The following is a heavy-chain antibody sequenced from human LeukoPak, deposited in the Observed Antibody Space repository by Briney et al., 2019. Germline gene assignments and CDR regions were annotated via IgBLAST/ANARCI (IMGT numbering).Heavy chain of an antibody. Sequence: GESLKISCQGSGYSFSTYWIGWVRQVPGKGLEWMGFIYPSDSDTKYSPSFQGQVTISADKSISTAYLQWSSLKASDTAMYYCARRVCSGGSCPIDYWGQGTLVTVSS. CDR2: IYPSDSDT. J-gene: IGHJ4*02. V-gene: IGHV5-51*01. CDR1: GYSFSTYW. D-gene: IGHD2-15*01. CDR3: ARRVCSGGSCPIDY.